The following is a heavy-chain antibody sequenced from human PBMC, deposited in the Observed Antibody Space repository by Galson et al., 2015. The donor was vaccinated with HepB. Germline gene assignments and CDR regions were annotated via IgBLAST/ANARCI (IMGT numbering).Heavy chain of an antibody. Sequence: SGAEVKKPGESLKISCQGSGYTFDTYWIGWVRQMPGKGLEWMGMIYPRDSDTRYSPPFQGQVTISADKSIKTAYLRLNSLKASDTAIYFCARVEAIYALPDYWGQGTLVTVSS. CDR3: ARVEAIYALPDY. D-gene: IGHD3-16*01. J-gene: IGHJ4*02. CDR1: GYTFDTYW. V-gene: IGHV5-51*01. CDR2: IYPRDSDT.